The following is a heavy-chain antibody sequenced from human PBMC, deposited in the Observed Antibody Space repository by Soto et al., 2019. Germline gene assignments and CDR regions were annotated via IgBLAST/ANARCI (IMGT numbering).Heavy chain of an antibody. V-gene: IGHV3-74*01. Sequence: EVQLMESGGGLVQPGGSLRLSCAASGFTFSSYWMHWVRQAPGKGLVWVSRSNSDGSSTTYADSVKGRFTISRDNAKNTLYLQMSSLRAEDTAVYYCVRGEGGWETYWGQGTLVTVSS. J-gene: IGHJ4*02. CDR2: SNSDGSST. D-gene: IGHD6-19*01. CDR1: GFTFSSYW. CDR3: VRGEGGWETY.